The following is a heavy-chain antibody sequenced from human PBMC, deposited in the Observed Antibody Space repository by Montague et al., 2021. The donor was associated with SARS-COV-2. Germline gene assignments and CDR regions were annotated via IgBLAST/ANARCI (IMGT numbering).Heavy chain of an antibody. V-gene: IGHV4-59*12. D-gene: IGHD6-13*01. CDR2: IFYTGST. CDR3: ARQAAGSYFYYGVDV. J-gene: IGHJ6*02. CDR1: GDSINTYY. Sequence: SETLSLTCTVPGDSINTYYWNWIRQPPGKGLEWLGSIFYTGSTNYNPSLKSRVTISLDTSKNQSFLKVTSVTAADTAVYYCARQAAGSYFYYGVDVWGQGTTVTASS.